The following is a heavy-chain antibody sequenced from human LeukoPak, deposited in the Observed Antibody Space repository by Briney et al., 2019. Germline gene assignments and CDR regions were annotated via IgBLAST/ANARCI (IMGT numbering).Heavy chain of an antibody. Sequence: PGGSLRLSCAASGFTFSSACLSWVRQAPGKGLEWVGRIRTKSDGETVDYAAPVKGRFTISRDDSKNTLFLQMNSLKTEDTDVYYCATPALGRRLYYYDYWGQGTLVTVSP. J-gene: IGHJ4*02. CDR1: GFTFSSAC. CDR2: IRTKSDGETV. D-gene: IGHD3-16*01. CDR3: ATPALGRRLYYYDY. V-gene: IGHV3-15*07.